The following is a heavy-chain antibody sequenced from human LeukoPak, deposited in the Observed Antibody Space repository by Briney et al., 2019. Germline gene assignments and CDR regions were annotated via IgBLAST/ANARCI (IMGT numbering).Heavy chain of an antibody. CDR2: ISGSGGYT. V-gene: IGHV3-23*01. D-gene: IGHD3-10*01. CDR1: GFTFSTYA. J-gene: IGHJ4*02. Sequence: GGSLRLSCAASGFTFSTYAMSWVRQAPGKGLEWVSAISGSGGYTYYADSVKGRFTISRDDSKNTLYLEMNSLRAEDTAVYYCAKEVYYYGSGSYYSANYIDYWGQGTLVTVSS. CDR3: AKEVYYYGSGSYYSANYIDY.